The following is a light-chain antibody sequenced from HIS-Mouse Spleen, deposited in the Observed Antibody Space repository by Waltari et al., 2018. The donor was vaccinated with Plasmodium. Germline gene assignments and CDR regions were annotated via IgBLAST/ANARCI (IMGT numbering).Light chain of an antibody. CDR2: AAS. CDR1: QSISSY. CDR3: QQSYSTPPT. V-gene: IGKV1-39*01. Sequence: DIQMTQSPSSLSASVGDRVTITCRASQSISSYFNWYQQKPGKAPKLLIYAASSLQSGVPSRFSGSGSGTDFTRTISSLQPEDFATYYCQQSYSTPPTFGGGTKVEIK. J-gene: IGKJ4*02.